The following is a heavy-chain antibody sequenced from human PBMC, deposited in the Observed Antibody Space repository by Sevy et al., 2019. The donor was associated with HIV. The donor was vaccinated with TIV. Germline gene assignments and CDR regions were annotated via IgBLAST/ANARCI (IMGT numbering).Heavy chain of an antibody. V-gene: IGHV1-69*13. CDR1: GGTFSSYV. CDR2: IITLFGTA. D-gene: IGHD5-12*01. Sequence: ASVKVSCKDSGGTFSSYVFSWVRQAPGQGPEWMGGIITLFGTANYPQKFQGRVTITADESTSSAYMELSSLRSEDTAVYYCAKGEWLRSGGLRGDGMGVWGQGTTVTVSS. CDR3: AKGEWLRSGGLRGDGMGV. J-gene: IGHJ6*02.